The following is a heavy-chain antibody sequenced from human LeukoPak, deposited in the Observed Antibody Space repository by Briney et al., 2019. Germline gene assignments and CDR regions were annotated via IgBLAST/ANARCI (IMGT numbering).Heavy chain of an antibody. CDR2: IYHSGST. D-gene: IGHD2-2*01. CDR1: GGSISSGGYS. V-gene: IGHV4-30-2*01. CDR3: ARVVPAALFDY. J-gene: IGHJ4*02. Sequence: PSQTLSLTCAVPGGSISSGGYSWSWIRQPPGKGLEWIGYIYHSGSTYYNPSLKSRVTISVDRSKNQFSLKLSSVTAADTAVYYCARVVPAALFDYWGQGTLVTVSS.